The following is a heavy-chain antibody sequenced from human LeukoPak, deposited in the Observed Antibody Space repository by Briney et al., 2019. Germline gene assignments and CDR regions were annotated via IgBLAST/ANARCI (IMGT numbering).Heavy chain of an antibody. D-gene: IGHD3-16*02. CDR3: ARGLSVITFGGVIVNLYYFDY. J-gene: IGHJ4*02. CDR2: INHSGST. V-gene: IGHV4-34*01. CDR1: GGSFSGYY. Sequence: SEPLSLTCAVYGGSFSGYYWIWIRQPPGKGLEWIGDINHSGSTNYTPSLKSRVTISVDTSKNQFSLKLSSVTAADTAVYYCARGLSVITFGGVIVNLYYFDYWGQGTLVTVSS.